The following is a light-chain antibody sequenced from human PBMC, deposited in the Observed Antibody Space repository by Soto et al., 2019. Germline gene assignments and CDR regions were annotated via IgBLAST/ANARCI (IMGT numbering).Light chain of an antibody. J-gene: IGLJ1*01. CDR2: DVA. CDR3: RSYTSGNLDV. Sequence: QSALAQPASVYGSPGQSISISCTGTSSDVGGYDFVSWYQQHPGKAPKLIICDVANRASGVSSRFSGSKSGNTASLTISGLQAEDEADYHCRSYTSGNLDVFGTGTKVTVL. CDR1: SSDVGGYDF. V-gene: IGLV2-14*01.